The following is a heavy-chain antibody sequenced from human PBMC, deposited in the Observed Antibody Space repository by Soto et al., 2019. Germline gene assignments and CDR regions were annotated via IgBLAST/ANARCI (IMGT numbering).Heavy chain of an antibody. D-gene: IGHD3-10*01. Sequence: EVQLLESGGGLVQPGGSLRLSCAASGFTFSNYAVTWVRQAPGKGLEWVSSINAAGSYTYYADSVKGRFTISRENSKNTLYLQMNSRRGDDTAVYYCAKSLRGIIIDFDYWGQGTLVTVSS. CDR3: AKSLRGIIIDFDY. V-gene: IGHV3-23*01. CDR2: INAAGSYT. J-gene: IGHJ4*02. CDR1: GFTFSNYA.